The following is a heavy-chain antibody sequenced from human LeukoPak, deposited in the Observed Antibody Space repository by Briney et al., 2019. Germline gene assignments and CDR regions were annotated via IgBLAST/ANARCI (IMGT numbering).Heavy chain of an antibody. CDR1: GGTFSNYA. Sequence: ASVKVSCKASGGTFSNYAIGWVRQAPGQGLEWMGGIIPVFGSANYAQKFQGRVTITADESTSTAYMDLSSLRSEDTAVYYCAREQVGTSGTPMDVWGKGTTVTVSS. J-gene: IGHJ6*03. V-gene: IGHV1-69*13. CDR3: AREQVGTSGTPMDV. D-gene: IGHD1-26*01. CDR2: IIPVFGSA.